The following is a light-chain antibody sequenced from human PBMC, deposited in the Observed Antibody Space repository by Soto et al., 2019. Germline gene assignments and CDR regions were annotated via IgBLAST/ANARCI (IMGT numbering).Light chain of an antibody. CDR2: GNS. Sequence: QSVLTQPPSVSGAPGQRVTISCTGSSSNIGAHYDVHWYQQLPGTAPKLLIYGNSNRPSGVPDRFSGSKSGTSASLAITGLQAEDEADYYCQVWHSSRGVFGGGTKLTVL. CDR1: SSNIGAHYD. V-gene: IGLV1-40*01. J-gene: IGLJ2*01. CDR3: QVWHSSRGV.